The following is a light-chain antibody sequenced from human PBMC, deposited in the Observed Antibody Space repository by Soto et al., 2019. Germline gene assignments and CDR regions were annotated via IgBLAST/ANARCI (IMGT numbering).Light chain of an antibody. CDR1: QSISSY. Sequence: DIQMTQSPSSLSASVGDRVTITCRASQSISSYLNWYQQKPGKAPKLLIYAASSLQSGVPSRFSGSGSGTDFTLTISSLQAEDFATYYCQQVNSYPITFGQGTRLEIK. CDR2: AAS. V-gene: IGKV1-39*01. J-gene: IGKJ5*01. CDR3: QQVNSYPIT.